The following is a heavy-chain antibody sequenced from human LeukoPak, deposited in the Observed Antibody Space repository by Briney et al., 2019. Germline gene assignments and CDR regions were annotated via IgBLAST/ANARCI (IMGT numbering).Heavy chain of an antibody. J-gene: IGHJ6*04. CDR3: ARDYVRRVAVDV. CDR1: GYTFTSYD. V-gene: IGHV1-8*01. CDR2: MNPNSGST. Sequence: ASVKLSCKASGYTFTSYDINWGRQATGRGLEGRGWMNPNSGSTDYAQKFEGRVTMTRNTSISPAYMELSSLSPEDTAVYYCARDYVRRVAVDVWGKGTTVTVSS. D-gene: IGHD3-16*01.